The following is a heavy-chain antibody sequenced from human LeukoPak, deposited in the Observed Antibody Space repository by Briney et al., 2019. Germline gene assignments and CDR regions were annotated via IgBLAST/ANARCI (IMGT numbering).Heavy chain of an antibody. CDR3: ARDPGEGIAVAGGDY. J-gene: IGHJ4*02. CDR2: INPNSGGT. CDR1: GYTFTGYY. D-gene: IGHD6-19*01. V-gene: IGHV1-2*02. Sequence: ASVKVSCKASGYTFTGYYMHWVRRAPGQGLEWMGWINPNSGGTNYAQKFQGRVTMTRDTSISTAYMELSRLRSDDTAVYYCARDPGEGIAVAGGDYWGQGTLVTVSS.